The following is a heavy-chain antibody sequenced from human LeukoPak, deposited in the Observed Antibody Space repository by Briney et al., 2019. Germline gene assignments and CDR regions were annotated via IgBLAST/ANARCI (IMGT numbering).Heavy chain of an antibody. CDR3: AREGGGNFDY. D-gene: IGHD3-16*01. CDR1: GGSISGYY. Sequence: SETLSLTCTVSGGSISGYYWSWIRQPPGKGLEWIGYIYYSGSTNYNPSLKSRVTISVDTSKNQFSLKLSSVTAADTAVYYCAREGGGNFDYWGQGTLVTVSS. CDR2: IYYSGST. J-gene: IGHJ4*02. V-gene: IGHV4-59*01.